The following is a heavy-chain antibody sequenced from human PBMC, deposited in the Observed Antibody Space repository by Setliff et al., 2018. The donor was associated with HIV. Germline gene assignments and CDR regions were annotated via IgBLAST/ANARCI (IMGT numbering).Heavy chain of an antibody. J-gene: IGHJ6*01. CDR3: ARDNSYYYGSGSHYWYGMDV. Sequence: SETLSLTCTVSGASITSHYWSWIRQSPGKAFEWIGYIYSTGSTNYNPSLQSRVTISMVASKNQFSLKLSSVTAADTAVYYCARDNSYYYGSGSHYWYGMDVWSQGTTVTVSS. CDR2: IYSTGST. V-gene: IGHV4-4*08. CDR1: GASITSHY. D-gene: IGHD3-10*01.